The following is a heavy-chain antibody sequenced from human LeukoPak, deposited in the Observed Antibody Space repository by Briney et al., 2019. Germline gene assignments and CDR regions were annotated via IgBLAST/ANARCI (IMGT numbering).Heavy chain of an antibody. CDR1: GFTLSKYG. V-gene: IGHV3-23*01. J-gene: IGHJ4*02. CDR3: ATEGFYY. CDR2: ISKSGDIT. Sequence: GGSLRLSCVASGFTLSKYGMKWVRQAAGKGLEYVSGISKSGDITHYVDSVKGRFTIPRDNSKNTLYFQMNSLRAEDTALYYCATEGFYYWGPGTLVTVSS.